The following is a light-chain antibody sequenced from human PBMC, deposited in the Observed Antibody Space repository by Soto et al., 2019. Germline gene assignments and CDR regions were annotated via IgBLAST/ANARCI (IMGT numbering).Light chain of an antibody. CDR1: QSVTSTY. CDR2: GTS. CDR3: QQSESSPRT. V-gene: IGKV3-20*01. Sequence: EIELTQSPGTLSLSPGERATLSCRASQSVTSTYLAWYQQTPGQAPRLLIYGTSNRAIGVPDRFSGSGSGTDFTLNISGLEPEDFAVYYCQQSESSPRTFGQGTKVEI. J-gene: IGKJ1*01.